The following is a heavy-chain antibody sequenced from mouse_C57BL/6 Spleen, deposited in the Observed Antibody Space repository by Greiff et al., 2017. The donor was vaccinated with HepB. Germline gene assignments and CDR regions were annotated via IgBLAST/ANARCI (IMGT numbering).Heavy chain of an antibody. V-gene: IGHV1-52*01. Sequence: QVQLQQPGAELVRPGSSVKLSCKASGYTFTSYWMHWVKQRPIQGLEWIGNIDPSDSETHYNQKFKDKATLTVDKSSSTAYVQLSSLTSEDSAVYYCARRDYDYDSWFAYWGQGTLVTVSA. CDR2: IDPSDSET. J-gene: IGHJ3*01. CDR1: GYTFTSYW. CDR3: ARRDYDYDSWFAY. D-gene: IGHD2-4*01.